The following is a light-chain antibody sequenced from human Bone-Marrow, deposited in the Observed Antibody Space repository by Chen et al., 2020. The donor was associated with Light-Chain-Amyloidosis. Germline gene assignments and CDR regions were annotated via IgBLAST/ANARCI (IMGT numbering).Light chain of an antibody. CDR2: DDS. CDR3: QVWDRSSARPV. V-gene: IGLV3-21*02. Sequence: SYVLTQPSSVSVAPGQTATIARGGNNIGSTSVHWYQQTPGQAPLLVVYDDSHRPSALPARLSGSNSGNTATLPISRVEAGDEADYYCQVWDRSSARPVFGGGTKLTVL. J-gene: IGLJ3*02. CDR1: NIGSTS.